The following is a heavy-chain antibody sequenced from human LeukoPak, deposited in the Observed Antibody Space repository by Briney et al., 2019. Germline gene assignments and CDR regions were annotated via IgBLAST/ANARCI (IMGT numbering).Heavy chain of an antibody. V-gene: IGHV3-21*01. D-gene: IGHD4-17*01. Sequence: GGSLRLSCAASGFTFSSYSPSWVRQAPGKGLELVSSISSSSSYIYYAGSVKGRFTISRDNAKNSGYLQMNSLRAEDTAVYYCARAEPDYGDYVWDDYWGQGTLVTVSS. CDR1: GFTFSSYS. CDR2: ISSSSSYI. CDR3: ARAEPDYGDYVWDDY. J-gene: IGHJ4*02.